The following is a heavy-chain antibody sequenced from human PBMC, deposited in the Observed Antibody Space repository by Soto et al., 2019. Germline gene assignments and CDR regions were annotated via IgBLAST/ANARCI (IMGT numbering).Heavy chain of an antibody. CDR3: ARLRGSSQAGYYGLEA. CDR2: IIPILGIL. CDR1: AGSFSSYT. J-gene: IGHJ6*02. Sequence: ASVKVSCKASAGSFSSYTINWVRQAPGQGLEWMGRIIPILGILNYAQKFQGRVTITADKSTSTAYMELSSLRSEDTAVYFCARLRGSSQAGYYGLEAWGQGTTVTVSS. V-gene: IGHV1-69*02. D-gene: IGHD3-16*01.